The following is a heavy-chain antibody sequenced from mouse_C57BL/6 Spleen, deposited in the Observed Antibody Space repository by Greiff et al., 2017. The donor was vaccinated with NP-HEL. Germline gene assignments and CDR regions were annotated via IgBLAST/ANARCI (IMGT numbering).Heavy chain of an antibody. CDR1: GYTFTDHT. V-gene: IGHV1-78*01. CDR3: ERPDYGNYGGMDY. D-gene: IGHD2-1*01. CDR2: IYPRDGST. Sequence: VQLQQSDAELVKPGASVKISCKVSGYTFTDHTIHWMKQRPEQGLEWIGYIYPRDGSTKYNEKFKGKATLTADKSSSTAYMQLNSLTSEDSAVYFCERPDYGNYGGMDYWGQGTSVTVSS. J-gene: IGHJ4*01.